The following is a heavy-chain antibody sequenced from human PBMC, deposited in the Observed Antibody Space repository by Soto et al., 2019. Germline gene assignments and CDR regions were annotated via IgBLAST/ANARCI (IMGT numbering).Heavy chain of an antibody. CDR1: GFTFSSYG. J-gene: IGHJ4*02. CDR3: ASEDYYDTRGG. D-gene: IGHD3-22*01. Sequence: GGSLRLSCAASGFTFSSYGMHWVRQAPGKGLEWVAVIWYDGSNKYYADSVKGRFTISRDNSKNTLYLQMNSLRDEDTAVYYCASEDYYDTRGGWGQGTLVTVSS. V-gene: IGHV3-33*01. CDR2: IWYDGSNK.